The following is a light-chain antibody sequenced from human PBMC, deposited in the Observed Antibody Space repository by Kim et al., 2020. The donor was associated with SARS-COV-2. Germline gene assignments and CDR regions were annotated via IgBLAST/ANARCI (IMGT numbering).Light chain of an antibody. Sequence: VSPGQTASITSSGVKLGGKYACCYQQKPGQSPVLFIYQDTNRPSGIPERFSGSNSGNTATLTISGTQAMDEADYYCQAWDSSTAVFGGGTQLTVL. V-gene: IGLV3-1*01. CDR1: KLGGKY. CDR3: QAWDSSTAV. CDR2: QDT. J-gene: IGLJ7*01.